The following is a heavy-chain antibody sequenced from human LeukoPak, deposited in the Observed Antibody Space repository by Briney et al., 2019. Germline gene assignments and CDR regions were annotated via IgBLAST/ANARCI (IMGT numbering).Heavy chain of an antibody. J-gene: IGHJ4*02. Sequence: AASVKVSCKASGYTFTSYDINWVRQATGQGLEWMGWMNPNSGNTGYAQKFQGRVTMTRNTSISTAYMELSSLRSEDTAVYYCATGLQRLWSLDYWGQGTLVTVSS. CDR1: GYTFTSYD. CDR2: MNPNSGNT. V-gene: IGHV1-8*01. CDR3: ATGLQRLWSLDY. D-gene: IGHD6-25*01.